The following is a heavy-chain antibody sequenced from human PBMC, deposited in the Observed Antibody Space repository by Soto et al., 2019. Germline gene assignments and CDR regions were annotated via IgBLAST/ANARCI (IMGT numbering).Heavy chain of an antibody. D-gene: IGHD6-19*01. V-gene: IGHV1-58*01. J-gene: IGHJ5*02. CDR1: GFTFSSSA. CDR3: ATRIGNIGWYWLDT. Sequence: SVKVSCKASGFTFSSSAVQWVRQARGQPLEWIGWIVLGNGNTNYAQKFQQRVTITRDMSTSTAYMEVRSLTSEDTAVYDCATRIGNIGWYWLDTWGQGTLVTISS. CDR2: IVLGNGNT.